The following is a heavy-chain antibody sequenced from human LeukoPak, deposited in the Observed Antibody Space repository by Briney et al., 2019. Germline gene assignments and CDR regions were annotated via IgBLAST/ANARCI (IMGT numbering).Heavy chain of an antibody. CDR2: INHGGGT. Sequence: PSETLSLTCSVSGGSIKTYYWTWIRQPPGKGLEWIGEINHGGGTNYNPSLKSRVTISIDTSKNQFSLKLSSVTAADTAVYYCARYLDYGGNSRVFQHWGQGTLVTVSS. CDR1: GGSIKTYY. CDR3: ARYLDYGGNSRVFQH. J-gene: IGHJ1*01. V-gene: IGHV4-34*01. D-gene: IGHD4-23*01.